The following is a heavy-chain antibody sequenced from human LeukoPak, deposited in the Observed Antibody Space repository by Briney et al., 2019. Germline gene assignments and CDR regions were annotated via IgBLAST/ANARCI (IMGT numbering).Heavy chain of an antibody. CDR3: ARDVTIVVPAAMTY. V-gene: IGHV1-2*02. Sequence: ASVKVSCKASGYTFTGYYMHWVRQAPGQGLEWMGWINPDSGSTNYAQRFQGRVTMTRDTSISTAYMELSRLRSDDTAVYYCARDVTIVVPAAMTYWGQGTLVTVSS. D-gene: IGHD2-2*01. CDR2: INPDSGST. CDR1: GYTFTGYY. J-gene: IGHJ4*02.